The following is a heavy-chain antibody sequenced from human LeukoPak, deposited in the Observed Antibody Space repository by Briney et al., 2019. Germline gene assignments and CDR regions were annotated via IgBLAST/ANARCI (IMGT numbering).Heavy chain of an antibody. CDR3: ARGWVGTTFTPSQQFDY. J-gene: IGHJ4*02. CDR2: INYSGST. D-gene: IGHD1-26*01. CDR1: GDSISTYY. Sequence: SETLSLTCTVSGDSISTYYWSWIRQPPGKGLEWIGYINYSGSTHYNPSLKSRVTISVGTSKNQFSLNLSSVTAGGTAVYYRARGWVGTTFTPSQQFDYWGQGTLVTVSS. V-gene: IGHV4-59*01.